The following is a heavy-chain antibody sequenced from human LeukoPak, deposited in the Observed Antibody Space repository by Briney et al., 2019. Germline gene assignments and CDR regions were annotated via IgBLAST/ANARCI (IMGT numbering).Heavy chain of an antibody. CDR1: GLTFSSYA. CDR3: AKDEDLYYYDSSGYYGSAFDI. D-gene: IGHD3-22*01. CDR2: TRRTGGST. V-gene: IGHV3-23*01. Sequence: QAGGSLRLSCAASGLTFSSYAMSWVRQAPRKGLHWVSATRRTGGSTYYADSVKGRFTISRDNSKNTLYLQMNSLRAEDTAVYYCAKDEDLYYYDSSGYYGSAFDIWGQGTMVTVSS. J-gene: IGHJ3*02.